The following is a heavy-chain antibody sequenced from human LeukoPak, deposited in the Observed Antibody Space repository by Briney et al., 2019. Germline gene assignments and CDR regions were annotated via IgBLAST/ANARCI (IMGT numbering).Heavy chain of an antibody. J-gene: IGHJ4*02. Sequence: PGGSLRLSCAASGFTFSNYWMHWVRQGPGKGLEWVSRISRDGRGTDYADSVKGRFTISRDNAKNTPYLQMNSLRVEDMAVYYCARDGDGYNFDYWGQGTLVTVSS. CDR2: ISRDGRGT. CDR1: GFTFSNYW. D-gene: IGHD5-24*01. CDR3: ARDGDGYNFDY. V-gene: IGHV3-74*01.